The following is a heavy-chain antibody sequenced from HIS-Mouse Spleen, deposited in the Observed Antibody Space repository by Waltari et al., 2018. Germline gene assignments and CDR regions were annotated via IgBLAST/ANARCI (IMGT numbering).Heavy chain of an antibody. Sequence: EVQLVESGGGLVQHGGSLRLSCAASGFTFSSSWRSWGGQAPGKGLEWVANIKQDGSEKYYVDSVKGRFTISRDNAKNSLYLQMNSLRAEDTAVYYCARRLAPDYWGQGTLVTVSS. CDR2: IKQDGSEK. CDR3: ARRLAPDY. V-gene: IGHV3-7*01. D-gene: IGHD4-17*01. J-gene: IGHJ4*02. CDR1: GFTFSSSW.